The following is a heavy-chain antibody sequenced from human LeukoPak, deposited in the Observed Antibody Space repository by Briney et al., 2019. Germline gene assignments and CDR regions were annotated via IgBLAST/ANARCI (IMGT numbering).Heavy chain of an antibody. V-gene: IGHV1-18*01. J-gene: IGHJ6*03. CDR3: ARVGPWVNPDYYYYYMDV. CDR2: ISTYNGNT. CDR1: GYTFTSHG. Sequence: ASVKVSCKASGYTFTSHGISWVRQAPGQGLEWMGWISTYNGNTNYAQKLQGRVSMTTDTSTSTAYMDLRSLRSDDTAVYYCARVGPWVNPDYYYYYMDVWGKGTTVTVSS. D-gene: IGHD1-14*01.